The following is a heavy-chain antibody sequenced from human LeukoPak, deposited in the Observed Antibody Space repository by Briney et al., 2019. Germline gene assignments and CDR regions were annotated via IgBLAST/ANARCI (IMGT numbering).Heavy chain of an antibody. CDR1: GFTFSTYA. J-gene: IGHJ4*02. CDR3: AKGASLD. V-gene: IGHV3-30-3*01. Sequence: PGGSLGLSCAASGFTFSTYAMSWVRQAPGKGLEWVAVISYDGSNKYYADSVKGRFTISRDNSKNTLYLQMNSLRAEDTAVYYCAKGASLDWGQGTLVTVSS. CDR2: ISYDGSNK.